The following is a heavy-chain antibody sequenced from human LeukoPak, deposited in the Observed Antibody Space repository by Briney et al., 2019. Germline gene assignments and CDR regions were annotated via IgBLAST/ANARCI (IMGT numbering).Heavy chain of an antibody. CDR3: AKTGAGYSSGWSYLY. CDR1: GYTFTAYY. Sequence: ASVKVSCKASGYTFTAYYMHWVRQAPGRGLEWMGWINCNSGVTKYAQEFQDRVTMTRDTSISTAYMEVSRLTSDDTAVYYCAKTGAGYSSGWSYLYWGQGTLATVSS. CDR2: INCNSGVT. D-gene: IGHD6-19*01. J-gene: IGHJ4*02. V-gene: IGHV1-2*02.